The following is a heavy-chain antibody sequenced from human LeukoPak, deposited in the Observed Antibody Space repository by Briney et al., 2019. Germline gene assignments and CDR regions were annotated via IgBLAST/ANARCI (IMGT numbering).Heavy chain of an antibody. V-gene: IGHV3-30*03. Sequence: GGSLRLSCAASGFTFSSYSMNWVRQAPGKGLEWVAVISYDGSNKYYADSVKGRFTISRDNSKNTLYLQMNSLRAEDTAVYYCARDLEQQLVTDAFDIWGQGTMVTVSS. CDR2: ISYDGSNK. CDR3: ARDLEQQLVTDAFDI. J-gene: IGHJ3*02. CDR1: GFTFSSYS. D-gene: IGHD6-13*01.